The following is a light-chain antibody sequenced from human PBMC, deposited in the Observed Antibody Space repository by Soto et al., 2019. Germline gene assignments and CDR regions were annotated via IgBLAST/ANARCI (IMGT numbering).Light chain of an antibody. Sequence: DIGMTQSPSTLSVSPGERVTLSCRASQSVSSYLAWYQQKPGQAPRLLIYDASNRATGIPARFSGSGSGTDFTLTISSLEPEDFAVYYCQQRSNWPITFGQGTRLEIK. J-gene: IGKJ5*01. CDR1: QSVSSY. V-gene: IGKV3-11*01. CDR3: QQRSNWPIT. CDR2: DAS.